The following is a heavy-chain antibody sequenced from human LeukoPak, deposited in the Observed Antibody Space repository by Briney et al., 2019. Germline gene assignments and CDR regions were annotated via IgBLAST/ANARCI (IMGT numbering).Heavy chain of an antibody. Sequence: ASVKVSCKASGYTFTGYYMHWVRQAPGQGLEWMGWINPNSGGTNYAQKFQGRVTMTRDTSICTAYMDLSRLRSDDTAVYYCARGSIVGATFDYFDYWGQGTLVTVSS. J-gene: IGHJ4*02. CDR1: GYTFTGYY. CDR2: INPNSGGT. CDR3: ARGSIVGATFDYFDY. D-gene: IGHD1-26*01. V-gene: IGHV1-2*02.